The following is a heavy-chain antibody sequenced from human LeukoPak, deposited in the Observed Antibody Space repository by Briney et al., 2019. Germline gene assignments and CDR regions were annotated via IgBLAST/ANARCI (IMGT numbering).Heavy chain of an antibody. Sequence: PETLSLTCAVSGYSISSGYYWGWIRQPPGKGLEWIGSISQSGSTYYNPSLKSRVTISVDTSKNQVSLKLNSVTATDTAVYYCARHRYPGSSDYFDCWGQGTLVTVSS. J-gene: IGHJ4*02. D-gene: IGHD6-6*01. CDR3: ARHRYPGSSDYFDC. CDR2: ISQSGST. V-gene: IGHV4-38-2*01. CDR1: GYSISSGYY.